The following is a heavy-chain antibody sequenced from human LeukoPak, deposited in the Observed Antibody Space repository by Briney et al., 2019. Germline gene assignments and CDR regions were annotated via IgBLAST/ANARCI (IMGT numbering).Heavy chain of an antibody. CDR3: ARTNYYDQELYAFAF. J-gene: IGHJ3*01. V-gene: IGHV1-69*04. CDR1: GGTFNSYA. Sequence: SVKVSCKASGGTFNSYAISWVRQAPGQGLEWMGRVIPHLAMVNYTQEFQGRVTITADKSTSTAYMEVGSLRSDDTAVYYCARTNYYDQELYAFAFWGQGTMVTVSS. CDR2: VIPHLAMV. D-gene: IGHD3-22*01.